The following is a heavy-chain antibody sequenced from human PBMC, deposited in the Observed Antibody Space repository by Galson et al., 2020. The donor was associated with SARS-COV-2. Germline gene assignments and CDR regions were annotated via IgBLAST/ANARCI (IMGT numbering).Heavy chain of an antibody. CDR3: ARSRQDFTIVLVAITGYYYYMDV. Sequence: SETLSLSCAAPGGTLSDFCWRWIRQPPGKGLEWVGEINHSGTANHNPSPKSRVTISPDTSRNQFSLKLTSVTAADTAAYYCARSRQDFTIVLVAITGYYYYMDVWGKGTTVNISS. CDR1: GGTLSDFC. J-gene: IGHJ6*03. D-gene: IGHD2-8*02. CDR2: INHSGTA. V-gene: IGHV4-34*01.